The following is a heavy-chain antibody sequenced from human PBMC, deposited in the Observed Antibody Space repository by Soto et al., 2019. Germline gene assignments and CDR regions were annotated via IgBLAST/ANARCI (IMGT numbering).Heavy chain of an antibody. CDR1: GFIFSNYV. CDR2: ISSSSSHI. Sequence: EVQVVESGGGLVKPGGSLRLSCAASGFIFSNYVMNWVRQAPGKGLEWVASISSSSSHIYYADSVKGRFTISRDNAKTSLHLQMNSLRAEDTAVYYCAREGSSCSSGVCYTSGFASWGQGTPVTVSS. V-gene: IGHV3-21*01. J-gene: IGHJ4*02. D-gene: IGHD2-8*01. CDR3: AREGSSCSSGVCYTSGFAS.